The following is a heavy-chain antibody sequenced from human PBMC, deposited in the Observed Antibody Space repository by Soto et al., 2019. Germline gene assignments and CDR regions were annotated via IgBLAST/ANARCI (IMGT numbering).Heavy chain of an antibody. V-gene: IGHV3-30-3*01. J-gene: IGHJ6*02. CDR2: ISYDGSNK. D-gene: IGHD3-3*01. CDR3: ARGYDFWSGYYYPYGMDV. Sequence: LRLSCAASGFTFSSYAMHWVRQAPGKGLEWVAVISYDGSNKNYADSVKGRFTISRDNSKNTLYLQMNSLRAEDTALYYCARGYDFWSGYYYPYGMDVWGQGTTVTVSS. CDR1: GFTFSSYA.